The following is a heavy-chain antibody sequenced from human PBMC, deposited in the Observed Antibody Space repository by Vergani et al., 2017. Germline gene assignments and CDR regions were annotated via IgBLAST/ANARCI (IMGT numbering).Heavy chain of an antibody. V-gene: IGHV3-53*01. CDR3: AGPQGTSAYYYGGFDY. Sequence: EVHLLESGGGLIQPGGSLRISCAASGFTVSSNYMSWVRQAPGKGLEWVSVIYSGGSTYYADSVKGRFTISRDNSKNTLSLQMNSLTAEDTAIYYCAGPQGTSAYYYGGFDYWGQGILVTVSS. J-gene: IGHJ4*02. D-gene: IGHD3-22*01. CDR2: IYSGGST. CDR1: GFTVSSNY.